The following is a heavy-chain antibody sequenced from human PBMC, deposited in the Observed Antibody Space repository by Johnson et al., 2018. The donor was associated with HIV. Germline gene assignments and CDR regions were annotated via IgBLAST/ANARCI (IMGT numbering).Heavy chain of an antibody. CDR3: ARPRIAVLPAGAFDV. D-gene: IGHD2-2*01. J-gene: IGHJ3*01. V-gene: IGHV3-30-3*01. CDR1: GFTFSSYA. Sequence: QVQLVESGGGVVQPGRSLRLSCAASGFTFSSYAMHWVRQAPGKGLEWVAVISYDGSNNYYADSVKGRFTISRDNSKNILYLQMNSLRVEDTAVYYCARPRIAVLPAGAFDVWGPGTMVTVSS. CDR2: ISYDGSNN.